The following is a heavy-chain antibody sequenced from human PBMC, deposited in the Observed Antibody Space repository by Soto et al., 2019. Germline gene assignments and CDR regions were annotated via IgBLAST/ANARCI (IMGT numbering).Heavy chain of an antibody. CDR1: GFTVSSNY. V-gene: IGHV3-66*01. J-gene: IGHJ3*02. D-gene: IGHD1-1*01. CDR2: IYSGGST. Sequence: PGGSLRLSCAASGFTVSSNYMSWVRQAPGKGLEWVSVIYSGGSTYYADSVKGRFTISRDNSKNTLYLQMNSLRAEDTAVYYCARDSNWNDELAAFDIWGQGTMVTVSS. CDR3: ARDSNWNDELAAFDI.